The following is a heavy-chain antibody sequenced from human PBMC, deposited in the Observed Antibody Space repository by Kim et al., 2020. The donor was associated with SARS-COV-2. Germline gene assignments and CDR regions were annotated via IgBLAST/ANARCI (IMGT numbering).Heavy chain of an antibody. Sequence: NYHGEPGKGPFTISRENSKNTLYLQMNSLGAEETAVYYCAKGRDGYPIDYWGQGTLVTVSS. CDR2: N. V-gene: IGHV3-33*06. J-gene: IGHJ4*02. D-gene: IGHD5-12*01. CDR3: AKGRDGYPIDY.